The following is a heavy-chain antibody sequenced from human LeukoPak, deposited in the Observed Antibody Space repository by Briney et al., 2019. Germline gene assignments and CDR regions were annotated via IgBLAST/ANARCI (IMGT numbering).Heavy chain of an antibody. D-gene: IGHD2-2*01. J-gene: IGHJ2*01. Sequence: GASVKVSCKASGYTFTSYYMHWVRQAPGQGLEWMGIINPSGGSTSYAQKFQGRVTMTRDMSTSTVYMELSSLRSEDTAVYYCARGALSTVIVVVPAPEWYFDPWGRGTLVTVSS. CDR1: GYTFTSYY. CDR2: INPSGGST. CDR3: ARGALSTVIVVVPAPEWYFDP. V-gene: IGHV1-46*01.